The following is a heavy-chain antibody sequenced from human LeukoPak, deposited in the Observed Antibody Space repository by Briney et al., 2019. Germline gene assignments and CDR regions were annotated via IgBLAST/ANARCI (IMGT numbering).Heavy chain of an antibody. CDR1: GGSISSYY. D-gene: IGHD3-22*01. J-gene: IGHJ4*02. CDR2: IYYSGST. Sequence: PETLSLTCTVSGGSISSYYWSWIRQPPGKGLEWIGYIYYSGSTNYNPSLKSRVTISVDTSKNQFSLKLSSVTAADTAVYYCAREDSSGYYAYWGQGTLVTVSS. CDR3: AREDSSGYYAY. V-gene: IGHV4-59*01.